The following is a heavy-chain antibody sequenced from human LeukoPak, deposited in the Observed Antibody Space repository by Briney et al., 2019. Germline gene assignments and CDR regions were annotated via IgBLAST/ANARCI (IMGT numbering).Heavy chain of an antibody. CDR3: ARDDYGDLTYFDY. J-gene: IGHJ4*02. D-gene: IGHD4-17*01. V-gene: IGHV1-2*02. CDR2: INPNSGGT. CDR1: GYTFTSNY. Sequence: VASVKVSCKAFGYTFTSNYMHWVRQAPGQGLEWMGWINPNSGGTNYAQKFQGRVTMTRDTSISTAYMELSRLRSDDTAVYYCARDDYGDLTYFDYWGQGTLVTVSS.